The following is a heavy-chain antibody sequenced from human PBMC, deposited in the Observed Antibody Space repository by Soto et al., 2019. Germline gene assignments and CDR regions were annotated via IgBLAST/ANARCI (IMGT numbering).Heavy chain of an antibody. CDR2: IYYSGST. V-gene: IGHV4-31*03. J-gene: IGHJ4*02. Sequence: QVQLQESGPGLVKPSQTLSLTCTVSGGSISSGGYYWSWIRQHPGKGLEWIGYIYYSGSTYYNPSLKSRVTISVDTSKNQFSLKLSSVTAADTAVYYCARANPAVAGTAYFDYWGQGTLVTVSS. CDR1: GGSISSGGYY. CDR3: ARANPAVAGTAYFDY. D-gene: IGHD6-19*01.